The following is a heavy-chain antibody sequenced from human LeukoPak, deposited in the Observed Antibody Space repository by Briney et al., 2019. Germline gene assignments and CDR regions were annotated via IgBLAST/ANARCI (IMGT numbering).Heavy chain of an antibody. CDR2: ISSSSSYI. D-gene: IGHD1-7*01. V-gene: IGHV3-21*01. CDR1: GFTFSSYS. Sequence: PGGSLRLSCAASGFTFSSYSMNWVRQAPGKGLEWVSSISSSSSYIYYADSVKGRFTISRDNAKNSLYLQMNSLRAEDTAVYYCARGMELLPLITNWGQGTLVTVSS. CDR3: ARGMELLPLITN. J-gene: IGHJ4*02.